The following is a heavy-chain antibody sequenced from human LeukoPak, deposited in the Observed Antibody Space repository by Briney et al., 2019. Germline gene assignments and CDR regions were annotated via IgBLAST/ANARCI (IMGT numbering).Heavy chain of an antibody. CDR2: IYYSGST. D-gene: IGHD6-19*01. V-gene: IGHV4-59*12. CDR1: GGSISSYY. Sequence: SETLSLTCTVSGGSISSYYWSWIRQPPGKGLEWIGYIYYSGSTYYNPSLKSRVTISVDTSKNQFSLKLGSVTAADTAVYYCAREWLGTFDYWGQGTLVTVSS. CDR3: AREWLGTFDY. J-gene: IGHJ4*02.